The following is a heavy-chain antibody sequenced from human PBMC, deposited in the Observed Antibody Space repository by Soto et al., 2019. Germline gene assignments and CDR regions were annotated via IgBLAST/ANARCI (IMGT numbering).Heavy chain of an antibody. D-gene: IGHD3-9*01. CDR1: GFTFSDYY. V-gene: IGHV3-11*01. CDR3: ARDFDVVAYGMDV. J-gene: IGHJ6*02. Sequence: PGGSLRLSCEASGFTFSDYYMSWIRQAPGKGLEWLSYISSSGTITYYAESVEGRFTISRDNAKNSLYLQMNSLRAEDTAVYYCARDFDVVAYGMDVWGQGTTVTVSS. CDR2: ISSSGTIT.